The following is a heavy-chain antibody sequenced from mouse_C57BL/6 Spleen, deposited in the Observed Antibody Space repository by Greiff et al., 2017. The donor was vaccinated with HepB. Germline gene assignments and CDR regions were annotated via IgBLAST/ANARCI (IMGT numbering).Heavy chain of an antibody. V-gene: IGHV1-53*01. CDR3: ARGGGQYYAMDY. J-gene: IGHJ4*01. CDR2: INPSNGGT. CDR1: GYTFTSYW. Sequence: VQLQQSGTELVKPGASVKLSCKASGYTFTSYWMHWVKQRPGQGLEWIGNINPSNGGTNYNEKFKSKATLTVDKSSSTAYMQLSSLTSEDSAVYYCARGGGQYYAMDYWGQGTSVTVSS. D-gene: IGHD3-3*01.